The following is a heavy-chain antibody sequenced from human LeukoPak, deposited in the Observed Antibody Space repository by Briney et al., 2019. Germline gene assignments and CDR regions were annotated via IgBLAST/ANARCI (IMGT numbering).Heavy chain of an antibody. J-gene: IGHJ4*02. CDR2: IYPGDSDT. Sequence: GESLKVSCKGSGYSFTSYWIGWVRQMPGKGLEWMGIIYPGDSDTRYSPSFQGHVTISADKSISTAYLQWSSLKASDTAMYYCARDIVATITEGYYFDYWGQGTLVTVSS. D-gene: IGHD5-12*01. CDR1: GYSFTSYW. CDR3: ARDIVATITEGYYFDY. V-gene: IGHV5-51*01.